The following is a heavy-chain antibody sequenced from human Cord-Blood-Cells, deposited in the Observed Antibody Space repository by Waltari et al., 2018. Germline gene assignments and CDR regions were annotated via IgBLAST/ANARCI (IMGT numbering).Heavy chain of an antibody. CDR2: IYYSGST. D-gene: IGHD3-3*01. J-gene: IGHJ3*02. CDR1: GGSISSGDYY. CDR3: ARTLPITIFGVVIRHDAFDI. V-gene: IGHV4-30-4*08. Sequence: QVQLQESGPGLVKPSQTLSLTCTVSGGSISSGDYYWSWLRQPPGKGLEWIGYIYYSGSTYYNPSLKSRVTISVDTSKNQFSLKLSSVTAADTAVYYCARTLPITIFGVVIRHDAFDIWGQGTMVTVSS.